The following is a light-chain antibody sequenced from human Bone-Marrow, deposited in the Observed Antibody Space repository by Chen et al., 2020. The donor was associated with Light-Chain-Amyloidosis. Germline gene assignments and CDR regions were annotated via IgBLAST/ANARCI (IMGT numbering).Light chain of an antibody. CDR1: QSIRYD. J-gene: IGKJ4*01. CDR2: AAY. Sequence: DIHMTQSPSSLSASVGDRVTITCRASQSIRYDLNWYQQKPGTAPKLLIYAAYTLQSGVPSRFSGSGSGTDFTLTISSLQPEDFATYYCQQTYSTPLTFGGGTKVDIK. CDR3: QQTYSTPLT. V-gene: IGKV1-39*01.